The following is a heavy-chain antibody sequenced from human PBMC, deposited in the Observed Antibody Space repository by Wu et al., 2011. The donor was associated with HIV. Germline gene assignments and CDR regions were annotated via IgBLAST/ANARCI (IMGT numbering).Heavy chain of an antibody. D-gene: IGHD1-26*01. CDR3: ATTSVVPSTIRSFHMDV. Sequence: QVQLVQSGAEVKKPGSSVKVSCKASGGTFNNYAISWVRQAPGHGLEWMGRIIHIFNTTNYAQKFQGRIALTADQSTSTAYLQLSSLRSEDTGIYYCATTSVVPSTIRSFHMDVWAKGLRSPSR. J-gene: IGHJ6*03. CDR2: IIHIFNTT. V-gene: IGHV1-69*15. CDR1: GGTFNNYA.